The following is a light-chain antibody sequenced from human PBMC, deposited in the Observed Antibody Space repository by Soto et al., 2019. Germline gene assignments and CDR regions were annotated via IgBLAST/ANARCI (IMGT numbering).Light chain of an antibody. CDR1: QSVSRN. V-gene: IGKV3-15*01. Sequence: EIMLTQSPATLSVSLGERATLSCRASQSVSRNLAWYQQKPDQAPRLLIYGASTRATGIPARFSGSGSGTEFTLTISSLQSEDFAVYYCQQHNNWPPWTFGPGTKVDIK. J-gene: IGKJ1*01. CDR2: GAS. CDR3: QQHNNWPPWT.